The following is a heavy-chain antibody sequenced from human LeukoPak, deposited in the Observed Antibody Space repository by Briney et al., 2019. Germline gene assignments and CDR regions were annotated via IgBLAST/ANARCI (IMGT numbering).Heavy chain of an antibody. J-gene: IGHJ1*01. CDR3: ARDREAAAPTYEYFQH. V-gene: IGHV3-30-3*01. CDR1: GFTFSSYA. D-gene: IGHD6-13*01. Sequence: GRSLRLSCAASGFTFSSYAMHWVRQAPGKGLEWVAVISYDGSNKYYADSVKGRFTISRDNSKNTLYLQMNSLRAEDTAVYYCARDREAAAPTYEYFQHWGQGTLVTVSS. CDR2: ISYDGSNK.